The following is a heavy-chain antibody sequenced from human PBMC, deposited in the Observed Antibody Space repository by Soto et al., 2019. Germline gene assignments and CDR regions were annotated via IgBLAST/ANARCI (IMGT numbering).Heavy chain of an antibody. CDR1: GGSISSSSYY. V-gene: IGHV4-39*01. CDR3: ARHGGRDYYYGMDV. Sequence: PSETLSLTCTVSGGSISSSSYYWGWIRQPPGKGLEWIGSIYYSGSTYYNPSLKSRVTISVDTSKNQFSLKPSSVTAADTAVYYCARHGGRDYYYGMDVWGQGTTVTVSS. J-gene: IGHJ6*02. CDR2: IYYSGST. D-gene: IGHD1-26*01.